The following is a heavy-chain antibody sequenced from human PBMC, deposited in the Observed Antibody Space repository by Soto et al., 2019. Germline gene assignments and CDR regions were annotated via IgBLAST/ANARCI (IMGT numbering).Heavy chain of an antibody. J-gene: IGHJ5*02. CDR3: ARSQGYYDSSGYYYRNWFDP. CDR1: GGTFSSYA. V-gene: IGHV1-69*13. Sequence: ASVKVSCKASGGTFSSYAISWVRQAPGQGLEWMGGIIPIFGTANYAQKFQGRVTITADESTSTAYMELSRLRSEDTAVYYCARSQGYYDSSGYYYRNWFDPWGQGTLVTVSS. D-gene: IGHD3-22*01. CDR2: IIPIFGTA.